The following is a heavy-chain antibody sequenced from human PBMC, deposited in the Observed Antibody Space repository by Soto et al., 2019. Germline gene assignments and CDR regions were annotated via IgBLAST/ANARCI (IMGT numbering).Heavy chain of an antibody. CDR1: SGSISSSNW. CDR3: ARVVPAAMPTGGYFDY. J-gene: IGHJ4*02. Sequence: SETLPLTCAVSSGSISSSNWWRWVRQPPGKGLEWIGEIYHSGSTNYNPSLKSRVTISVDKSKNQFSLKLSSVTAADTAVYYCARVVPAAMPTGGYFDYWGQGTLVTVSS. D-gene: IGHD2-2*01. V-gene: IGHV4-4*02. CDR2: IYHSGST.